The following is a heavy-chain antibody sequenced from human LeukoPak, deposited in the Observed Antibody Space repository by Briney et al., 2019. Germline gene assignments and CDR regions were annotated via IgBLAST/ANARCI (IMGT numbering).Heavy chain of an antibody. V-gene: IGHV3-15*01. Sequence: GGFLRLSCAASGFTFSNAWMSWVRQAPGKGLEWVGRIKSKTDGGTTDYAAPVKGRFTISRDDSKNTLYLQMNSLKTEDTAVYYCTTLLWFGELLSDYWGQGTLVTVSS. D-gene: IGHD3-10*01. CDR2: IKSKTDGGTT. CDR3: TTLLWFGELLSDY. J-gene: IGHJ4*02. CDR1: GFTFSNAW.